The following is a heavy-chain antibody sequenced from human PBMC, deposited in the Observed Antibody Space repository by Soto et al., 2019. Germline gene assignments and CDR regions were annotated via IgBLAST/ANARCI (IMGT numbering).Heavy chain of an antibody. CDR3: ARAPPGPAPRWGV. D-gene: IGHD3-16*01. Sequence: QLQLQESGSGLVKPSQTLSLTCAVSGGSISSGGYSWSWIRQTPGKGLEWIGYIYPTGKTYYNPSLENRVTLSIDPSKNQFSLQLTSVTAADTAVYYCARAPPGPAPRWGVWGHGTTVTVSS. J-gene: IGHJ6*02. CDR2: IYPTGKT. V-gene: IGHV4-30-2*01. CDR1: GGSISSGGYS.